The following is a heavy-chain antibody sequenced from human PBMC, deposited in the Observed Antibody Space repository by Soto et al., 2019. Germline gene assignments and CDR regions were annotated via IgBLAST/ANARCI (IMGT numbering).Heavy chain of an antibody. Sequence: GSLILSCSASGFTFSSYAMNWVRTAPGRGLEWVSGISGSGSNTYYADSVKGRFTISRDNSKNTLDLQMNSLRAEDTAVYYCAKPPITIFGLANSFFDYWGQGALVTVSS. CDR2: ISGSGSNT. CDR1: GFTFSSYA. CDR3: AKPPITIFGLANSFFDY. V-gene: IGHV3-23*01. J-gene: IGHJ4*02. D-gene: IGHD3-3*01.